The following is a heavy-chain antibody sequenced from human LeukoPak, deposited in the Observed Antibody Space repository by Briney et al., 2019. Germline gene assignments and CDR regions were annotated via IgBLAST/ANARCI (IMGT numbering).Heavy chain of an antibody. CDR1: GYDLTSYW. Sequence: GESLKISCDISGYDLTSYWIGWARQMPGKGLEWMGIINPGDSDTQYATSFQVQVTISFGKSISVDKSITTAYLQWSSLGASDTATYYCATTGYSSHWEYYWGQGTLVTVSS. CDR3: ATTGYSSHWEYY. CDR2: INPGDSDT. D-gene: IGHD4-11*01. V-gene: IGHV5-51*01. J-gene: IGHJ4*02.